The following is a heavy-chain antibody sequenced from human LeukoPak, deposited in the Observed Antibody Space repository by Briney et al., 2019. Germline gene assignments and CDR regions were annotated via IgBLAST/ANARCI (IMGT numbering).Heavy chain of an antibody. Sequence: SETLSLTCAVYGGSLSGYYWSWIRQPPGKGLEWIGYIYYSGSTNYKPSLKSRVTISVDTSKNQISLNLRSVTAADTAVYYCARHSGRGYAFDIWGQGTRVTVSS. CDR2: IYYSGST. CDR1: GGSLSGYY. V-gene: IGHV4-59*08. CDR3: ARHSGRGYAFDI. J-gene: IGHJ3*02. D-gene: IGHD6-25*01.